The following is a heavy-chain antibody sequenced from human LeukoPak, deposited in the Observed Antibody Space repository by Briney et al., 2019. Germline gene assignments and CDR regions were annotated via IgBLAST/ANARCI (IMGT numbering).Heavy chain of an antibody. V-gene: IGHV3-23*01. J-gene: IGHJ4*02. Sequence: HSGGSLRLSCAASGFTFSSYVMSWVRQAPGKGLEWVSGISGSGGGTYYADSVKGRFTISRDNSKNTLYLQMNSLRAEDTAVYYCAKGPRSSGWYYFDYWGQGTLVTVSS. D-gene: IGHD6-19*01. CDR3: AKGPRSSGWYYFDY. CDR2: ISGSGGGT. CDR1: GFTFSSYV.